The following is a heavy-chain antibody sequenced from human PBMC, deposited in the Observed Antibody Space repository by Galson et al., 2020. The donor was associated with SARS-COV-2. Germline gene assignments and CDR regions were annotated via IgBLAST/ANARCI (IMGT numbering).Heavy chain of an antibody. CDR1: GFSFSRYA. Sequence: GGSLRLSCAASGFSFSRYAMHWVRQAPGKGLEWVAVMSNDGTNAYYADSVKGRFTISRDNSKNTLYLQMNSLRAEDTAVYYCARALEVWELLFPFDSWGQGTLLTVSS. D-gene: IGHD1-26*01. CDR3: ARALEVWELLFPFDS. V-gene: IGHV3-30*07. CDR2: MSNDGTNA. J-gene: IGHJ4*02.